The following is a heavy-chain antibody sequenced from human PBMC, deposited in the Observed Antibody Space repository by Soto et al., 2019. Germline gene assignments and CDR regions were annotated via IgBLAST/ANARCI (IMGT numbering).Heavy chain of an antibody. CDR1: GGSFSPYF. Sequence: SETLSLTCAVYGGSFSPYFWSWIRQPPGKGLEWIGEINHSGSTNYNPSLTRRATLSVDTSKNQVSLKLSSVTAADTAVYYCARLRGIAVTVYFDYWGQGALVTVSS. J-gene: IGHJ4*02. V-gene: IGHV4-34*01. CDR2: INHSGST. CDR3: ARLRGIAVTVYFDY. D-gene: IGHD6-19*01.